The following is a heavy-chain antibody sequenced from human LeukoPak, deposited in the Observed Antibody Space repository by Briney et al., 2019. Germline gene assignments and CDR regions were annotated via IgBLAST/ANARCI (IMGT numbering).Heavy chain of an antibody. Sequence: PGGSLSLSCPASGFGFSDYWLVWVRQAPGKGRVWVSNIKTDGSVTNYADSVKGRSTISRDNAKNTLYLQMNSLRAEDTAVYYCGRDNNYKVDVWGKGTTVTVSS. CDR3: GRDNNYKVDV. V-gene: IGHV3-74*01. CDR2: IKTDGSVT. CDR1: GFGFSDYW. D-gene: IGHD4-11*01. J-gene: IGHJ6*04.